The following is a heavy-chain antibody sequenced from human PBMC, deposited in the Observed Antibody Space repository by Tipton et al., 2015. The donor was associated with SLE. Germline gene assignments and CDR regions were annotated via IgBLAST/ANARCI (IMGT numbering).Heavy chain of an antibody. CDR2: ISGSGGST. J-gene: IGHJ3*02. CDR1: GFTFSTYA. V-gene: IGHV3-23*01. D-gene: IGHD6-13*01. CDR3: AKFARQLTKRWDAFDI. Sequence: SLRLSCTVSGFTFSTYAMSWVRQAPGKGLEWVSAISGSGGSTYYADSVKGRFTISRDNSKNTLYLQMNSLRAEDTAVYYCAKFARQLTKRWDAFDIWGQGTMVTVSS.